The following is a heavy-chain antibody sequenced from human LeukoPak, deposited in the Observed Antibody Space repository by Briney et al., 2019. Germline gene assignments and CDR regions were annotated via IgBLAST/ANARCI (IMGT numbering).Heavy chain of an antibody. J-gene: IGHJ3*02. V-gene: IGHV3-74*01. D-gene: IGHD3-10*01. CDR1: GFDFSDYW. CDR3: ARTRGNAFDI. CDR2: VNTDGDST. Sequence: GGSLRLSCAASGFDFSDYWMHWARQAPAKGPVWVSRVNTDGDSTIYADFVEGRFTISRDNAKNTLYLRMRTLRAEDTAVYYCARTRGNAFDIWGLGTLVTVSS.